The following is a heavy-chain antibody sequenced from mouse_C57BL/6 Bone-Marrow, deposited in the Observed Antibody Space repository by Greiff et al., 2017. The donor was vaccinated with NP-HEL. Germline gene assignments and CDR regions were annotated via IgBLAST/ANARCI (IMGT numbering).Heavy chain of an antibody. CDR1: GYTFTDYN. CDR3: ARRGAQATFAY. CDR2: INPNNGGT. Sequence: DVKLQESGPELVKPGASVKIPCKASGYTFTDYNMDWVKQSHGKSLEWIGDINPNNGGTIYNQKFKGKATLTVDKSSSTAYMELRSLTSEDTAVYYCARRGAQATFAYWGQGTLVTVSA. V-gene: IGHV1-18*01. J-gene: IGHJ3*01. D-gene: IGHD3-2*02.